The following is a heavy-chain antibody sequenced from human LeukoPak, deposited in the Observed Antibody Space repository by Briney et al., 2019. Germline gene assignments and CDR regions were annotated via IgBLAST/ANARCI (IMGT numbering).Heavy chain of an antibody. V-gene: IGHV3-53*01. D-gene: IGHD3-16*01. CDR3: ARAQAGGYAFDI. CDR1: GFTVSSNY. CDR2: IYGGGST. J-gene: IGHJ3*02. Sequence: GGSLRLSCAASGFTVSSNYMSWVRQAPGKGLEWVSVIYGGGSTYYADSVKGRFTISRDNSKNTLYLQMNSLRAEDTAVYYCARAQAGGYAFDIWGQGTMVTVSS.